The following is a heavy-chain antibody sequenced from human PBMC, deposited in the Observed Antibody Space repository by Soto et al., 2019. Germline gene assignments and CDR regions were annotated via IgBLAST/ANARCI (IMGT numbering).Heavy chain of an antibody. CDR2: INPNSGGT. V-gene: IGHV1-2*04. CDR3: ARFSGGVAAIGSYYYGMEV. CDR1: GYTFTGYY. D-gene: IGHD2-15*01. Sequence: ASVKVSCKASGYTFTGYYMHWVRQAPGQGLEWMGWINPNSGGTNYAQKFQGWVTMTRDTSISTAYMELSRLRSDDTAVYYCARFSGGVAAIGSYYYGMEVWGQGTTVTVS. J-gene: IGHJ6*01.